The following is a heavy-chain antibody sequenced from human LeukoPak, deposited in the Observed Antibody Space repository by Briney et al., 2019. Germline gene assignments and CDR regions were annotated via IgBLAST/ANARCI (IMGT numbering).Heavy chain of an antibody. D-gene: IGHD6-19*01. CDR3: ARGKKQWLVLTYFDY. V-gene: IGHV1-8*01. CDR2: TNPNSGNT. J-gene: IGHJ4*02. CDR1: GYTFTSYD. Sequence: ASVKVSCKASGYTFTSYDINWVRQATGQGLEWMGWTNPNSGNTGYAQKFQGRVTMTRNTSISTAYMELSSLRSEDTAVYYCARGKKQWLVLTYFDYWGQGTLVTVSS.